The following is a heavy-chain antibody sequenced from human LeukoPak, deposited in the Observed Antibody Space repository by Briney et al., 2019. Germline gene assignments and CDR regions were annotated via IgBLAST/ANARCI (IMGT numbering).Heavy chain of an antibody. V-gene: IGHV1-18*01. J-gene: IGHJ4*02. CDR1: GCSFISYG. D-gene: IGHD3-22*01. Sequence: ASVKVSCKASGCSFISYGISWVRQAPGQGLEWMGWISSYNDNTNYAQKFQGRVTLTTDTSTSTAYMELRSLRSDDTAVYYCARQYYYDSSGLPDYWGQGTLVTVSS. CDR2: ISSYNDNT. CDR3: ARQYYYDSSGLPDY.